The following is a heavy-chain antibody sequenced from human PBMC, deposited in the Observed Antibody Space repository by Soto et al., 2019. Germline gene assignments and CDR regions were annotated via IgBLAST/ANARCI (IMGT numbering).Heavy chain of an antibody. D-gene: IGHD6-19*01. CDR3: AHDWGTGFYHLDS. J-gene: IGHJ4*02. V-gene: IGHV4-38-2*01. CDR2: IYHSGST. Sequence: SETLSLTCAVSGYSISTGFNWAWIRQPLGKGLVWSGSIYHSGSTDYNLSLKCRVTTSSDASKNQIALKLSSVTAADTALYYCAHDWGTGFYHLDSWRQGTLVTVS. CDR1: GYSISTGFN.